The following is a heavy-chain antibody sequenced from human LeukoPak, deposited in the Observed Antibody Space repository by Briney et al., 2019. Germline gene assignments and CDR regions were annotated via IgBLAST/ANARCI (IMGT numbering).Heavy chain of an antibody. CDR3: TRGPSGSHDAFDI. Sequence: GGSLRLSCTASGFTFGDYAMSWFRQAPGKGLGWVGFIRSKAYGGTTEYAASVKGRFTISRDDSKSIAYLQMNSLKTEDTAVYYCTRGPSGSHDAFDIWGQGTMVTVSS. CDR2: IRSKAYGGTT. J-gene: IGHJ3*02. D-gene: IGHD6-19*01. V-gene: IGHV3-49*03. CDR1: GFTFGDYA.